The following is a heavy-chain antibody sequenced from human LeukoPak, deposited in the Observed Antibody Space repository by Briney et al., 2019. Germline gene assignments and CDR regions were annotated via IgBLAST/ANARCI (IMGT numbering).Heavy chain of an antibody. Sequence: GESLKISCKGSGYSFTSYWIGWVRQMPGKGLEWMGIIYPGDSDTRYSPSFQGQVTISADKSISTAYLQWSSLKASDTAMYHCARRANDFWSGIYYYYMDVWGKGTTVTVSS. V-gene: IGHV5-51*01. CDR1: GYSFTSYW. D-gene: IGHD3-3*01. J-gene: IGHJ6*03. CDR3: ARRANDFWSGIYYYYMDV. CDR2: IYPGDSDT.